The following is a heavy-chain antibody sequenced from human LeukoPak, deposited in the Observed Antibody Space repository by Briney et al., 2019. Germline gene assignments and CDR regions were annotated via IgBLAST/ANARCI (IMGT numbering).Heavy chain of an antibody. Sequence: GASVKVSCKASGYTFTSYGISWVRQAPGQGLEWMGWINTNTGNPTYAQGFTGRFVFSLDTSVSTAYLQISSLKAEDTAVYYCAIELSLGEADYWGQGTLVTVSS. J-gene: IGHJ4*02. CDR2: INTNTGNP. CDR1: GYTFTSYG. D-gene: IGHD3-10*01. V-gene: IGHV7-4-1*02. CDR3: AIELSLGEADY.